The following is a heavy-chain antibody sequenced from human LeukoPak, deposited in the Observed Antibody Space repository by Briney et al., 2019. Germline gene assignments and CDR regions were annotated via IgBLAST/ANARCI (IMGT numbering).Heavy chain of an antibody. CDR2: ISRTVENT. J-gene: IGHJ5*02. Sequence: GGSLRLSCTASGFTFSTYAMNWVRQAPGKGLEWVSSISRTVENTYYADSVKGRFTISRDNSKNTLYLQMNSLRAEDTAVYYCARDSANYYDSSGYHVTWGQGTLVTVSS. CDR1: GFTFSTYA. CDR3: ARDSANYYDSSGYHVT. V-gene: IGHV3-23*01. D-gene: IGHD3-22*01.